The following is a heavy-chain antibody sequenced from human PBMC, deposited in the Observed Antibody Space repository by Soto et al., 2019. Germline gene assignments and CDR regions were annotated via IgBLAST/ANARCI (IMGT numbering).Heavy chain of an antibody. D-gene: IGHD1-1*01. Sequence: DVQMVESGGDLVQPGGSLKLSCTTTGFTFAGSAIHWVRQAPGKGLEWVGRIRNRANNYATADSASVTGRFTISRDDSKATAYLEMNSIKTEDTAMYYCAGPGPFDSWGQGTLVTVSS. V-gene: IGHV3-73*01. J-gene: IGHJ4*02. CDR3: AGPGPFDS. CDR1: GFTFAGSA. CDR2: IRNRANNYAT.